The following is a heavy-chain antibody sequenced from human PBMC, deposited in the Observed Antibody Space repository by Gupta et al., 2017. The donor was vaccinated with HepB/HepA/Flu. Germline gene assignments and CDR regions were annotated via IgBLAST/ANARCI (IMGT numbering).Heavy chain of an antibody. CDR3: ARDSWGPAPGAFDI. J-gene: IGHJ3*02. D-gene: IGHD7-27*01. CDR1: GGSLSSYY. CDR2: IYTSGST. V-gene: IGHV4-4*07. Sequence: QVQLQESGPGLVKPSETLSLTCTVSGGSLSSYYWSWIRQPAGKGLEWIGRIYTSGSTNYNPSLKSRVTMSVDTSKNQFSLKLSSVTAADTAVYYCARDSWGPAPGAFDIWGQGTMVSASS.